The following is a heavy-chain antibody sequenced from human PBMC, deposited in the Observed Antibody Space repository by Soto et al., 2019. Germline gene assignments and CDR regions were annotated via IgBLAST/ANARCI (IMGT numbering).Heavy chain of an antibody. CDR1: GGSISSYY. CDR3: ARARYYSDSTGYPHFDY. Sequence: SETLSLTCTVSGGSISSYYWSWIRQPPGKGLEWIGYIYYSGSTNYNPSLKSRVTISVDTSKNQFSLKLSSVTAADTAVYYCARARYYSDSTGYPHFDYWGQGTLVTVSS. CDR2: IYYSGST. D-gene: IGHD3-22*01. V-gene: IGHV4-59*08. J-gene: IGHJ4*02.